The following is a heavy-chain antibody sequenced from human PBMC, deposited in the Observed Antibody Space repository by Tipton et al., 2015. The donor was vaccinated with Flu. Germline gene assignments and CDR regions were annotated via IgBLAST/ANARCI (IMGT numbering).Heavy chain of an antibody. Sequence: TLSLTCTVSGGSISSYYWSWIRQPPGQGLEWVGYIFYDGSTNYNPSLKSRVTISADTSENQFSLKLSSVTAADTAVYYCARTTYDYANYGTPGAYGMAVWGQGPTVTVSS. J-gene: IGHJ6*02. V-gene: IGHV4-59*01. D-gene: IGHD4/OR15-4a*01. CDR3: ARTTYDYANYGTPGAYGMAV. CDR2: IFYDGST. CDR1: GGSISSYY.